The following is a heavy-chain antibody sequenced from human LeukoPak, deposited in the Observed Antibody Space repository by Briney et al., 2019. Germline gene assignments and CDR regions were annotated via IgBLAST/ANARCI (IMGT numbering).Heavy chain of an antibody. CDR2: IYYSGST. J-gene: IGHJ5*02. CDR1: GGSISSSSYY. Sequence: SETLSLTCTVSGGSISSSSYYWGWIRQPPGKGLEWIGSIYYSGSTYYNPSLKSRLTISVDTSKNQFSLKLRSVTAADTAVYYCARDASGAFFNWFDPWGQGTLVTVSS. CDR3: ARDASGAFFNWFDP. D-gene: IGHD3-3*02. V-gene: IGHV4-39*07.